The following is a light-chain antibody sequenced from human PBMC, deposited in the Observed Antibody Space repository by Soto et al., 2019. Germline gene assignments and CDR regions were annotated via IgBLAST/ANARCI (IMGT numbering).Light chain of an antibody. J-gene: IGLJ3*02. CDR3: CSYADTSTFWVV. V-gene: IGLV2-23*03. CDR2: EGT. CDR1: SSDFGGYNV. Sequence: QPASVSGSPGQSITISCSGTSSDFGGYNVVSWYQQHPGKAPKLIIYEGTKRPSGVSNRFSGSKSGNAASLTISGLQTEDEADYYCCSYADTSTFWVVFGGGTKLTVL.